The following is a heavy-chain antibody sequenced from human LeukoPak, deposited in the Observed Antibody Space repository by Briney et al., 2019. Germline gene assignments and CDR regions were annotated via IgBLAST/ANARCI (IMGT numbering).Heavy chain of an antibody. Sequence: PGGSLRLSCAVSGFTFSSYWMHWVRQAPGKGLVWVSRIDSDGSSTRYADSVKGRFTISRDNSKNTLDLQMNSLRAEDTAVYYCAKDQKWGAADYYFDSWGQGTLVTVSS. CDR1: GFTFSSYW. V-gene: IGHV3-74*01. CDR2: IDSDGSST. CDR3: AKDQKWGAADYYFDS. J-gene: IGHJ4*02. D-gene: IGHD6-13*01.